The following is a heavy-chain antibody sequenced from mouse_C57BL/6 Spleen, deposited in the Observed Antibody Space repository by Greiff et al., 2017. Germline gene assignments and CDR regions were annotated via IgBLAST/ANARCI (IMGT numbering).Heavy chain of an antibody. V-gene: IGHV1-18*01. CDR1: GYTFTDYN. J-gene: IGHJ2*01. D-gene: IGHD1-1*01. CDR3: ARRYYGSSYRYYFDY. CDR2: INPNNGGT. Sequence: EVQLQQSGPELVKPGASVKIPCKASGYTFTDYNMDWVKQSHGKSLEWIGDINPNNGGTIYNQKFKGKATLTVDKSSSTAYMELRSLTSEDTAVYYCARRYYGSSYRYYFDYWGQGTTLTVSS.